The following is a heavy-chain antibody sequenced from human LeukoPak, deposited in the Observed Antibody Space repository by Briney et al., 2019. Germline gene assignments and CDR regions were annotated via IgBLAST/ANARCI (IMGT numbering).Heavy chain of an antibody. Sequence: GGSLRLSCAASGFTVSSNYMSWVRQAPGKGLEWVSVIYSGGSTYYADSVKGRFTISRDNAKNSLYLQMNSLRAEDTAVYYCAAESGGSYYALSDYWGQGTLVTVSS. CDR3: AAESGGSYYALSDY. V-gene: IGHV3-53*01. D-gene: IGHD1-26*01. J-gene: IGHJ4*02. CDR1: GFTVSSNY. CDR2: IYSGGST.